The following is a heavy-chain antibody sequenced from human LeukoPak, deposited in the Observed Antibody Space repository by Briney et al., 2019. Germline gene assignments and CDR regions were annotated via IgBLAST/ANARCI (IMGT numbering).Heavy chain of an antibody. D-gene: IGHD5-18*01. Sequence: SETLSLTCTVSGGSISSYYWSWIRQPPGKGLEWIGHIYYSGNHTYNPSLKSRLTISVDPSKNQFSLKVNSVTTADTAVYYCASLRGYSYGFDYWGQGALVTVSS. CDR2: IYYSGNH. CDR1: GGSISSYY. V-gene: IGHV4-59*01. J-gene: IGHJ4*02. CDR3: ASLRGYSYGFDY.